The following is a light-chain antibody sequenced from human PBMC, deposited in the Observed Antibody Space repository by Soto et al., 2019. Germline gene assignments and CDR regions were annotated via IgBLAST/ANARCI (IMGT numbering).Light chain of an antibody. CDR1: ESVNNK. CDR2: RAS. V-gene: IGKV3-15*01. CDR3: HQYNNWFPFT. Sequence: EVVLTQSPATLSVSPGERATLSCRASESVNNKLGWYQQKPGQAPRLLIYRASTRATGIPARFSGSGSGTEFTLTISSLQSEDSAAYYCHQYNNWFPFTFGQGTRQEIK. J-gene: IGKJ5*01.